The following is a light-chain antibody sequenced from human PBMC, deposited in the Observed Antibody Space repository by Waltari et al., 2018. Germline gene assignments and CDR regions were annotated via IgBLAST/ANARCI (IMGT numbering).Light chain of an antibody. CDR1: NSNIGAGYD. J-gene: IGLJ2*01. CDR2: GKS. Sequence: QSVLTQPPSVSGAPGQRVTISCTGSNSNIGAGYDVHWYQQLPGTAPKLLIYGKSNRPSGVPDRFSGSNAGTSASLAITGLQAEDEADYYCQSYDSSLSALFGGGTKLTVL. V-gene: IGLV1-40*01. CDR3: QSYDSSLSAL.